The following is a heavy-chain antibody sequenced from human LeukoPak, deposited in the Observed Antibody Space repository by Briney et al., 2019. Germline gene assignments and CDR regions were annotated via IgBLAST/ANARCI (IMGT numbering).Heavy chain of an antibody. J-gene: IGHJ4*02. CDR3: AKYLTAMVKRYYRDY. V-gene: IGHV3-23*01. CDR1: GFTFSSYA. CDR2: ISGSGGST. Sequence: GGSLRLSCAASGFTFSSYAMSWVRQAPGKGLEWVSAISGSGGSTYYADSVKGRFTISRDNSKNTLYLQMNSLRAEDTAVYYSAKYLTAMVKRYYRDYWGQGPLATVSS. D-gene: IGHD5-18*01.